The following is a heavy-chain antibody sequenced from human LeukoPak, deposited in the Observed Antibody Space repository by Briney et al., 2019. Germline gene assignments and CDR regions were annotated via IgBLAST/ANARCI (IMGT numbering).Heavy chain of an antibody. V-gene: IGHV3-30*02. J-gene: IGHJ4*02. CDR1: GFAFSRYG. CDR3: ATYFYASGNYYNYIYY. D-gene: IGHD3-10*01. CDR2: IRYDESDK. Sequence: GGSLRLSCAASGFAFSRYGMHWVRQAPGKGLEWVAFIRYDESDKKYKDSVKGRFTVSKDTSENTVSLQMNSLRFEATAVYYCATYFYASGNYYNYIYYWGQGALVTVSS.